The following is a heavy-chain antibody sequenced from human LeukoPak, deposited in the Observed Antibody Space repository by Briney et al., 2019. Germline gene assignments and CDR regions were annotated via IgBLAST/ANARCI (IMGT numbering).Heavy chain of an antibody. J-gene: IGHJ4*02. D-gene: IGHD3-3*01. CDR1: GFIFSSYG. CDR3: ARERGIFGVVIPFDY. CDR2: IWHDGSNK. Sequence: GGSLRLSCAASGFIFSSYGMHWVRQAPGKGLEWVALIWHDGSNKYYSNSVRGRFTISRDNSKNTLYLQMNSLRAEDTAVYYCARERGIFGVVIPFDYWGEGTLVTVSS. V-gene: IGHV3-33*01.